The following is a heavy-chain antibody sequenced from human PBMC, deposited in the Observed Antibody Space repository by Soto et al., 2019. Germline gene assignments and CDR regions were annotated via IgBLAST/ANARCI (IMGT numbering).Heavy chain of an antibody. CDR2: IIPIFGTA. V-gene: IGHV1-69*13. Sequence: SEKVSCKASGGTFSSYASSWVRQAPGQGLEWMGGIIPIFGTANYAQKFQGRVTITADESTSTAYMELISLRSEDTAVYYCARVLMDIVDTGGPDYYYYGMDVWGQANTVTVSS. J-gene: IGHJ6*01. CDR1: GGTFSSYA. D-gene: IGHD5-12*01. CDR3: ARVLMDIVDTGGPDYYYYGMDV.